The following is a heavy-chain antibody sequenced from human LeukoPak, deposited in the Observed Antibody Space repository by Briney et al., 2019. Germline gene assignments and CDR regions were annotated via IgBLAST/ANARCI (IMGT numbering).Heavy chain of an antibody. CDR1: GGTFSSYA. J-gene: IGHJ6*02. Sequence: ASVKVSCKASGGTFSSYAISWVRQAPGQGLEWMGGIIPIFGTANYAQKFQGRVTITADESTSTAYMELSSLRSEDTAVYYCARVVDTAMVPQAGYYYYGMDVWGQGTTVTVSS. CDR3: ARVVDTAMVPQAGYYYYGMDV. CDR2: IIPIFGTA. D-gene: IGHD5-18*01. V-gene: IGHV1-69*13.